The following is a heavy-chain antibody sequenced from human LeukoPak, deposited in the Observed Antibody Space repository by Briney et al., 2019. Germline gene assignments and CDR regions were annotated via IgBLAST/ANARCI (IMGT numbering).Heavy chain of an antibody. D-gene: IGHD3-3*01. V-gene: IGHV3-23*01. Sequence: PGGSLRLSCGASGFTFSSYFMTWVRQAPGKGLEWVSAISGSGDDTYYADSVKGRFTISRDNSKNTLYVQMNSLRAEDTAVYYCAKGALITIFGVVPDYWGQGTLVSVS. CDR3: AKGALITIFGVVPDY. J-gene: IGHJ4*02. CDR2: ISGSGDDT. CDR1: GFTFSSYF.